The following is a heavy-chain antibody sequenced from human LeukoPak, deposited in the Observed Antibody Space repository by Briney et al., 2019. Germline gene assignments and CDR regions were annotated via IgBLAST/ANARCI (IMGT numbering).Heavy chain of an antibody. CDR3: AKPLTRHSSGWYFRDDAFDI. J-gene: IGHJ3*02. CDR2: ISYDGSNK. D-gene: IGHD6-19*01. CDR1: GFTFSSYA. Sequence: PGGSLRLSCAASGFTFSSYAMHWVRQAPGKGLEWVAVISYDGSNKYYADSVKGRFTISRDNSKNTLYLQMNSLRAEDTAVYYCAKPLTRHSSGWYFRDDAFDIWGQGTMVTVSS. V-gene: IGHV3-30*18.